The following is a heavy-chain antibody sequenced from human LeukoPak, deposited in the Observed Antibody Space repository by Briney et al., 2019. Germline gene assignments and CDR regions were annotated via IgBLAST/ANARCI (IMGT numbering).Heavy chain of an antibody. CDR1: GGSISSYY. J-gene: IGHJ5*02. CDR3: ARVAVDIVVVVAAPGGDWFDP. CDR2: IYYSGST. D-gene: IGHD2-15*01. Sequence: SETLSLTCTVSGGSISSYYWSWIRQPPGKGLEWIGYIYYSGSTNYNPSLKSRVTISVDTSKNQFSLKLSSVTAADTAVYYCARVAVDIVVVVAAPGGDWFDPWGQGTLVTVSS. V-gene: IGHV4-59*12.